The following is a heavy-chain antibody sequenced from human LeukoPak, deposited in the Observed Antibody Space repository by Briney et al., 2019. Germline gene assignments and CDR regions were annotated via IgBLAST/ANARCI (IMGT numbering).Heavy chain of an antibody. D-gene: IGHD5-12*01. J-gene: IGHJ4*02. V-gene: IGHV3-11*05. CDR1: GFTFSSYA. CDR3: ARDSGYSGYSDY. CDR2: ISSSSYT. Sequence: GGSLRLSCAASGFTFSSYAMSWIRQAPGKGLEWVSYISSSSYTDYADSVKGRFTISRDNAKNSLNLQMNSLRAEDTAVYYCARDSGYSGYSDYWGQGTLVTVSS.